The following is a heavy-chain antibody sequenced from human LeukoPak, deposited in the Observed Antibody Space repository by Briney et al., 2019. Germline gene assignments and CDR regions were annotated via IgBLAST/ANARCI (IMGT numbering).Heavy chain of an antibody. Sequence: SETLSLTCAVYGGSFSGYYWSWIRQPPGKGLEWIGEIDHSGSTNYNPSLKSRVTISVDTSKNQFSLKLSSVTAADTAVYYCARGPETDYYDSSGWDNWFDPWGQGTLVTVSS. CDR1: GGSFSGYY. D-gene: IGHD3-22*01. CDR2: IDHSGST. CDR3: ARGPETDYYDSSGWDNWFDP. J-gene: IGHJ5*02. V-gene: IGHV4-34*01.